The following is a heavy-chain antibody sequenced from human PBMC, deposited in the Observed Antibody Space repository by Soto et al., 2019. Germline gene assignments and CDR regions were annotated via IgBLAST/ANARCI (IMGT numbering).Heavy chain of an antibody. Sequence: GGSLRLSCAASGFSFNNYGMHWVRHAPGKGLEWVAVISYDGSNKYYADSVKGRFTFSRDNSKNTLYLQMNSLRPEDTAVYYCAKAVFAFGSTMNFDFWGQGTLVTVSS. CDR1: GFSFNNYG. CDR2: ISYDGSNK. J-gene: IGHJ4*02. V-gene: IGHV3-30*18. CDR3: AKAVFAFGSTMNFDF. D-gene: IGHD2-2*01.